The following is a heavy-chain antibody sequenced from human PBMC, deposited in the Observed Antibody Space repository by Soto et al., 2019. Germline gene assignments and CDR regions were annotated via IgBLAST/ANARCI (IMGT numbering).Heavy chain of an antibody. Sequence: SCSTSTCTFRNYDIHWVRPSPGKGLESVSAICDNGVTTYYADSVKGRFTISRDNSTNTLYLQMSSLRTEDTAVDYCVKPPGYYSDGSGYSHEWGQGTLVTVSS. CDR1: TCTFRNYD. D-gene: IGHD3-22*01. V-gene: IGHV3-64D*06. CDR3: VKPPGYYSDGSGYSHE. CDR2: ICDNGVTT. J-gene: IGHJ1*01.